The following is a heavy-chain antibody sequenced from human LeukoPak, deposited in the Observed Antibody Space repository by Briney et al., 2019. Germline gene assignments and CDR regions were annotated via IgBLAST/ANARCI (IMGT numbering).Heavy chain of an antibody. CDR3: VGEVVITPRGPFDL. CDR2: LSGSGSST. V-gene: IGHV3-23*01. D-gene: IGHD3-3*01. CDR1: GFTFSTSA. J-gene: IGHJ2*01. Sequence: GGSLRLSCAASGFTFSTSAMNWVRQAPGKGLEWVSALSGSGSSTYYADSVKGRFTISRDSSKNTLYLQMNSLRAEDTAVYYCVGEVVITPRGPFDLWGRGTLVTVSS.